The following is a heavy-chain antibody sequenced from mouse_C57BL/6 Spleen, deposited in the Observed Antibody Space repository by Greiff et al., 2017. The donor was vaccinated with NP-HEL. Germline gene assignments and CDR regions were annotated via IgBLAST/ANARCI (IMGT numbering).Heavy chain of an antibody. Sequence: QVQLQQSGAELVKPGASVKISCKASGYAFSSYWMNWVKQRPGKGLEWIGQIYPGDGENKYKGKFKGKATLTADESCSPAYMQLSSLTSADSAVYFCARYDGYLFDYWGQGTTLTVSS. CDR1: GYAFSSYW. J-gene: IGHJ2*01. V-gene: IGHV1-80*01. CDR3: ARYDGYLFDY. CDR2: IYPGDGEN. D-gene: IGHD2-2*01.